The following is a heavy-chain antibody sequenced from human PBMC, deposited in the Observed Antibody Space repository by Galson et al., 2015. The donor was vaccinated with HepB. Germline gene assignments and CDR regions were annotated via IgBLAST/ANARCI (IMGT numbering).Heavy chain of an antibody. Sequence: ETLSLTCAVYGGSFSGYYWSWIRQPPGKGLEWIGEINHSGSTNYNPSLKSRVTISVDTSKNQFSLKLSSVTAADTAVYYCARGYSGSQYYYYGMDVWGQGTTVTVSS. D-gene: IGHD1-26*01. CDR3: ARGYSGSQYYYYGMDV. CDR2: INHSGST. J-gene: IGHJ6*02. V-gene: IGHV4-34*01. CDR1: GGSFSGYY.